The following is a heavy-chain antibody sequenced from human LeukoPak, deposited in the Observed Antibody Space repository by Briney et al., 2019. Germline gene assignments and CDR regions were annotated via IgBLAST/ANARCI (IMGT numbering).Heavy chain of an antibody. CDR1: GYSISSGYY. V-gene: IGHV4-61*02. CDR3: ARGYSSGSDWFDP. Sequence: PSETLSLTCAVSGYSISSGYYWSWIRQPAEQGLERIGRIYTSGSTNYNPSLRSRVIISLDTSKKQFSLKLYSVTAADTAVYYCARGYSSGSDWFDPWGQGILVTVSS. CDR2: IYTSGST. D-gene: IGHD3-22*01. J-gene: IGHJ5*02.